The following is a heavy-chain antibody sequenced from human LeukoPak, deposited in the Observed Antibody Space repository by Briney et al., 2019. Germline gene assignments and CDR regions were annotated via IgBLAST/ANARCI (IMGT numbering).Heavy chain of an antibody. D-gene: IGHD3-10*01. J-gene: IGHJ3*02. V-gene: IGHV3-21*01. Sequence: NPGGSLRLSCAASGFTFSSYSMIWVRQAPGKGLEWVSSISSTSRYIYYADSMKGRFTISRDNAKNSLFLQMNSLRAEDTAVYYCAKEYLIWFGDFDAFDIWGQGTMVTVSS. CDR2: ISSTSRYI. CDR3: AKEYLIWFGDFDAFDI. CDR1: GFTFSSYS.